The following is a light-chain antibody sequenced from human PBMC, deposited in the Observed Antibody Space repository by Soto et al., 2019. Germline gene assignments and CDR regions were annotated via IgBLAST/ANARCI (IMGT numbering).Light chain of an antibody. CDR2: GNS. Sequence: QSVLTQPPSVSGAPGQRVTISCTGSSSNIGAGYDVHWYQQLPGTAPKLLIYGNSNRPSGVPDRFSGSKSGTSASLAITGLQAEVEADYHCHSYDSSLSGRVFGTGTKLTVL. V-gene: IGLV1-40*01. J-gene: IGLJ1*01. CDR3: HSYDSSLSGRV. CDR1: SSNIGAGYD.